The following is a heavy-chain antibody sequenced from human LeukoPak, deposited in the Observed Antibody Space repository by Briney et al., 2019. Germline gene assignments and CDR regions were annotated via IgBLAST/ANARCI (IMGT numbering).Heavy chain of an antibody. V-gene: IGHV3-30*18. CDR1: GFTFSSYG. D-gene: IGHD2-15*01. J-gene: IGHJ4*02. CDR2: ISYDGSNK. Sequence: GGSLILSCAASGFTFSSYGMHWVRQAPGKGLEWGAVISYDGSNKYYAASVKGRFTISRDNSKNPLYLQMNSLRAEDTAVYYCAKDYFCRGGSCSLDYWGQGTLVNVSS. CDR3: AKDYFCRGGSCSLDY.